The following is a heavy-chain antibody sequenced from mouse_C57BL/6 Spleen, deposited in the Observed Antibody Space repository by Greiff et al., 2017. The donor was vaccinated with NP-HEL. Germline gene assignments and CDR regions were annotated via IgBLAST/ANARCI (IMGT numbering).Heavy chain of an antibody. D-gene: IGHD2-5*01. Sequence: EVQLVESGGGLVQPGGSLKLSCAASGFTFSDYGMAWVRQAPRKGPEWVAFISNLAYSIYYADTVTGRFTIARENAKNTLYLEMSSLRSEDTAMYYCARENYSNYEYFDVWGTGTTVTVSS. CDR1: GFTFSDYG. CDR3: ARENYSNYEYFDV. CDR2: ISNLAYSI. J-gene: IGHJ1*03. V-gene: IGHV5-15*01.